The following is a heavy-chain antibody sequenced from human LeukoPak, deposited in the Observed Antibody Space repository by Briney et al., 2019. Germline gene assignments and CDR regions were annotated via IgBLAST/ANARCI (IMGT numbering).Heavy chain of an antibody. Sequence: PSETLSLTCTVSGGSISSSSYYWGWIRQPPGKGLEWIGSIYYSGSTYYNPSLKSRVTISVDTSKNQFSLKPSSVTAADTAVYYCARQSIAVAGLFDYWGQGTLVTVSS. J-gene: IGHJ4*02. V-gene: IGHV4-39*01. CDR2: IYYSGST. CDR3: ARQSIAVAGLFDY. D-gene: IGHD6-19*01. CDR1: GGSISSSSYY.